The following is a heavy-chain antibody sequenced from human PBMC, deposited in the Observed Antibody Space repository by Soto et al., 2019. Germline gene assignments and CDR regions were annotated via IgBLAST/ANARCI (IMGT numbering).Heavy chain of an antibody. D-gene: IGHD3-3*01. J-gene: IGHJ6*03. Sequence: GGSLRLSCAASGFTFSSYSMNWVRQAPGKGLEWVSSISSSSSYIYYADSVKGRFTISRDNAKNSLYLQMNSLRAEDTAVYYCARDAGVVIRRSYMDVWGKGTTVTVSS. V-gene: IGHV3-21*01. CDR3: ARDAGVVIRRSYMDV. CDR2: ISSSSSYI. CDR1: GFTFSSYS.